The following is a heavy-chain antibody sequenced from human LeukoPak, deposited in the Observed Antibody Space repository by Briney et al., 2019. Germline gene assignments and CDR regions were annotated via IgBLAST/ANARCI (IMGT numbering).Heavy chain of an antibody. CDR1: GFIFSSYA. CDR2: ISSNGGST. Sequence: GGSLRLSCAASGFIFSSYAMHWVRQAPGKGLEYVSAISSNGGSTYYANSVKGRFTISRDNSKNTLYLQMGSLRAEDMAVYYCARVMLDGYNSGFDYWGQGTLVTVSS. V-gene: IGHV3-64*01. D-gene: IGHD5-24*01. CDR3: ARVMLDGYNSGFDY. J-gene: IGHJ4*02.